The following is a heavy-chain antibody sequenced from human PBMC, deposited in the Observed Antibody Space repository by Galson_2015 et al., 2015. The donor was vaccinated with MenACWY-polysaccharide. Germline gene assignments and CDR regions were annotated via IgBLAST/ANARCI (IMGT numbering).Heavy chain of an antibody. D-gene: IGHD3-10*01. J-gene: IGHJ4*02. CDR1: GFTFSNYW. CDR2: IKYDGSIT. Sequence: SLRLSCAASGFTFSNYWMHWVRQPPGTGVEWVSIIKYDGSITGCADSVKGRFTIARDNAKNTLYLQMDSLTAEDTAVYYCSRPLDSGTYALGYWGQGTLVTVSS. CDR3: SRPLDSGTYALGY. V-gene: IGHV3-74*01.